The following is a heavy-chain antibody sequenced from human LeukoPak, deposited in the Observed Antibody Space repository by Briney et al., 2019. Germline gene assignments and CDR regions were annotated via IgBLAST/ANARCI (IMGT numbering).Heavy chain of an antibody. CDR3: ARYPYYDFWSGYDVGWYFDL. CDR1: GFTFSSYW. V-gene: IGHV3-7*01. CDR2: IKQEGSEK. Sequence: PGGSLRLSCAASGFTFSSYWMSWVRQAPGKGLEGVANIKQEGSEKYCVDAVKGRFTISGDNAKNSLHLQMKSLSAEDTAVYYCARYPYYDFWSGYDVGWYFDLWGRGTLVTVSS. D-gene: IGHD3-3*01. J-gene: IGHJ2*01.